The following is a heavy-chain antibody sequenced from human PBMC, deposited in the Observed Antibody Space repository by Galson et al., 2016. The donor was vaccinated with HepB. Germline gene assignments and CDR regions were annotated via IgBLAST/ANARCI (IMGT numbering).Heavy chain of an antibody. CDR3: AKVRGTFCSSTSCYHFDY. D-gene: IGHD2-2*01. V-gene: IGHV3-23*01. Sequence: SLRLSCAASGFNFTNFAMSWVRQAPGKGLEWVSVISHRGDDTYYADSVKGRFTISRDNSKNTVSLQMNSLRAEDTALYFCAKVRGTFCSSTSCYHFDYWGQGTLVAVPS. CDR2: ISHRGDDT. CDR1: GFNFTNFA. J-gene: IGHJ4*02.